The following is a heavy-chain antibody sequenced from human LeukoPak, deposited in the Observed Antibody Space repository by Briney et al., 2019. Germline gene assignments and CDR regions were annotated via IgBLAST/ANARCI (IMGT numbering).Heavy chain of an antibody. CDR1: GFTFNNAW. Sequence: GGSLRLSCAVSGFTFNNAWMSWVRQAPGKGLEWVGRIKSKTDGGTTEYAAPVKGRFTISRDDSQNTLYLQMNSLETEDTAVHSCVRGPRPFDYWGQGTLVTVSS. V-gene: IGHV3-15*01. J-gene: IGHJ4*02. CDR3: VRGPRPFDY. CDR2: IKSKTDGGTT.